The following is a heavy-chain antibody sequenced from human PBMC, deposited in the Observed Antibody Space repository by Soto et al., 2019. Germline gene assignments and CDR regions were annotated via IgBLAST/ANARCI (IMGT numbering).Heavy chain of an antibody. V-gene: IGHV3-48*04. J-gene: IGHJ3*02. CDR3: VRDYAFAFDM. CDR1: GFSFSDYS. Sequence: EVHLVESGGGLVQPGGSLRLSCAASGFSFSDYSMNWVRQAPGKGLEWLSYIRTTMCYADYVTGRFIISRDNGKNTLYLQMKSLRVEDTAVYYCVRDYAFAFDMWGHGTMVTVSS. D-gene: IGHD3-16*01. CDR2: IRTTM.